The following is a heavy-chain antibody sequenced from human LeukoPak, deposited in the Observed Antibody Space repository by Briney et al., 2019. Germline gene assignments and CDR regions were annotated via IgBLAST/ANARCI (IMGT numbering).Heavy chain of an antibody. V-gene: IGHV4-34*01. CDR2: INHSGST. CDR1: GGSFNGYY. D-gene: IGHD6-13*01. J-gene: IGHJ6*02. Sequence: ASETLSRTCAVHGGSFNGYYWSWIRQPPGKGLEWIGEINHSGSTNYNPSHKSRVTISVDTSKNQFSLKLSSVTAADTAVYYCARVRRLQLVVYYYYYYGMDVWGQGTTVTVSS. CDR3: ARVRRLQLVVYYYYYYGMDV.